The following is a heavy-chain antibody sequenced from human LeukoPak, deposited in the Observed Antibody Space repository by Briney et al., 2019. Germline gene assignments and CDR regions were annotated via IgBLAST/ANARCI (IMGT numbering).Heavy chain of an antibody. Sequence: ASVKVSCKASGYTFTSYDINWVRQATGQGLEWMGWRNPNSGNTGYAQKFQGRVTMTRNTSISTAYMELSSLRSEDTAVYYCASVRVGCSGGSCYLADYWGQGTLVTVSS. D-gene: IGHD2-15*01. CDR3: ASVRVGCSGGSCYLADY. V-gene: IGHV1-8*01. CDR2: RNPNSGNT. J-gene: IGHJ4*02. CDR1: GYTFTSYD.